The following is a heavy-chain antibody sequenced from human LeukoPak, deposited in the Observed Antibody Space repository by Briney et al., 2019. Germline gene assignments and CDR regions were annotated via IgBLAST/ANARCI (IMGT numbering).Heavy chain of an antibody. J-gene: IGHJ4*02. V-gene: IGHV3-30*18. CDR1: GFTFSNYG. Sequence: PGRSLRLSCAASGFTFSNYGMHWVRQAPGKGLEWVAVMSFVGTNKYYADSVKGRFTLSRDDSKSTLYLQMNSLRPEDTAVYYCAKGGAQLWFGSYWFDYWGQGTLVTVSS. CDR3: AKGGAQLWFGSYWFDY. CDR2: MSFVGTNK. D-gene: IGHD1-26*01.